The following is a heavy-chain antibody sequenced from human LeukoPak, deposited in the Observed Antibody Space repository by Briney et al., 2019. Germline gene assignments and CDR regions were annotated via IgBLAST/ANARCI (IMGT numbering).Heavy chain of an antibody. CDR2: ISDDGSNK. Sequence: GGSLRLSCAASEFTFSSFAMHWVRQAPGKGLEWVAIISDDGSNKYYADSVKGRFTISRDNSKNTLYVQMNSLRADDTAVYYCAKDGHKGSTWSGAFDIWGQGTMVTVSS. J-gene: IGHJ3*02. CDR1: EFTFSSFA. V-gene: IGHV3-30*18. D-gene: IGHD6-13*01. CDR3: AKDGHKGSTWSGAFDI.